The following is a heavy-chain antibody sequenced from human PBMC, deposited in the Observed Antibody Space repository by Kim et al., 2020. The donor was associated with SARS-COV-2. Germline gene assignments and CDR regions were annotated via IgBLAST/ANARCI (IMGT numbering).Heavy chain of an antibody. CDR2: INHSGST. D-gene: IGHD3-22*01. Sequence: SETLSLTCAVYGGSFSGYYWSWIRQPPGKGLEWIGEINHSGSTNYNPSLKSRVTISVDTSKNQFSLKLSSVTAADTAVYYCARRSHYDSSGYYRWFDPWGQGTLVTVSS. V-gene: IGHV4-34*01. CDR3: ARRSHYDSSGYYRWFDP. CDR1: GGSFSGYY. J-gene: IGHJ5*02.